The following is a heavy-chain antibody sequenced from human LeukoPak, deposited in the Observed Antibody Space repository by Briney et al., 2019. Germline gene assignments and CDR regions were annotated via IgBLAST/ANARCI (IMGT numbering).Heavy chain of an antibody. D-gene: IGHD2-2*01. CDR2: MNPNSGNT. J-gene: IGHJ6*02. V-gene: IGHV1-8*01. CDR3: ARGIVVVPAAILVFSMDV. CDR1: GYTFTSYD. Sequence: ASVTVSCKASGYTFTSYDINWVRQAPGQGLEWMGWMNPNSGNTGYAQKFQGRVTMTRNTSISTAYMELSSLRSEDTAVYYCARGIVVVPAAILVFSMDVWGQGTTVTVSS.